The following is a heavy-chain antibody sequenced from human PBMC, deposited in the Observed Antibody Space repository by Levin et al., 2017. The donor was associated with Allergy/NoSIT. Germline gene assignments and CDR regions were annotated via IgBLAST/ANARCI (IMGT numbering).Heavy chain of an antibody. V-gene: IGHV3-64D*08. CDR2: INSNGGIT. Sequence: PAGGSLRLSCSASEFIFSTHAMHWVRQAPGKGLEYVSGINSNGGITYYADSVKGRFTISRDNSNNTLYLQMSSLRTEDTAVYYCVKDRLGLLYYMDVWGKGTTVTVSS. CDR1: EFIFSTHA. D-gene: IGHD6-19*01. CDR3: VKDRLGLLYYMDV. J-gene: IGHJ6*03.